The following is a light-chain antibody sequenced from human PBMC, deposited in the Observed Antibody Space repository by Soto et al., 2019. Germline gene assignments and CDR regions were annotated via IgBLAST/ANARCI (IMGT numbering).Light chain of an antibody. V-gene: IGKV4-1*01. Sequence: DIVMTQPPDSLSVSLGERATINCRSSQSVLYSSNSKNYLAWYQHKPGQPPKLLIYWASTRESGVTERFSGSGSGTDFPLTSSSQHAEDVAVYYCQHCYGNPTFGGGTKVEIK. J-gene: IGKJ4*01. CDR1: QSVLYSSNSKNY. CDR2: WAS. CDR3: QHCYGNPT.